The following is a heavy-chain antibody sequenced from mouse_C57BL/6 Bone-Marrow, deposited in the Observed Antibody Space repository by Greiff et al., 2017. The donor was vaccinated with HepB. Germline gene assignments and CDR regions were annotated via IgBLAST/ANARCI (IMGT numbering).Heavy chain of an antibody. Sequence: QVQLQQPGAELVKPGASVKLSCKASGYTFTSYWMHWVKQRPGQGLEWIGMIHPNSGSTNYNEKFKSKATLTVDKSSSTAYMQLSSLTSEDSAVYYCAREGLYYYGSSYVPTMDYWGQGTSVTVSS. V-gene: IGHV1-64*01. CDR1: GYTFTSYW. J-gene: IGHJ4*01. CDR2: IHPNSGST. CDR3: AREGLYYYGSSYVPTMDY. D-gene: IGHD1-1*01.